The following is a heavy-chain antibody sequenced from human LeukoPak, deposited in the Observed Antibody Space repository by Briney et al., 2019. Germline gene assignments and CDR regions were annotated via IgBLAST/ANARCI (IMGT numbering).Heavy chain of an antibody. V-gene: IGHV3-23*01. D-gene: IGHD5-24*01. CDR3: AKITPRVEMATIY. CDR1: GFTVSSNY. Sequence: QAGGSLRLSCAASGFTVSSNYMSWVRQAPGKGLEWVSAISGSGGSTYYADSVKGRFTISRDNSKNTLYLQMNSLRAEDTAVYYCAKITPRVEMATIYWGQGTLVTVSP. J-gene: IGHJ4*02. CDR2: ISGSGGST.